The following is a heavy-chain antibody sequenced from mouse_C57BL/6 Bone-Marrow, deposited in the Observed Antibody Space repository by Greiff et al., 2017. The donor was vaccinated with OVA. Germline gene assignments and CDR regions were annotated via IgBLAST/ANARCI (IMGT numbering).Heavy chain of an antibody. CDR2: IYPRSGNT. V-gene: IGHV1-81*01. Sequence: VQVVESGAELARPGASVKLSCKASGYTFTSYGISWVKQRTGQGLEWIGEIYPRSGNTYYNEKFKGKATLTADKSSSTAYMELRSLTSEDSAVYFCARGKLGRGGYWGQGTTLTVSS. J-gene: IGHJ2*01. D-gene: IGHD4-1*01. CDR1: GYTFTSYG. CDR3: ARGKLGRGGY.